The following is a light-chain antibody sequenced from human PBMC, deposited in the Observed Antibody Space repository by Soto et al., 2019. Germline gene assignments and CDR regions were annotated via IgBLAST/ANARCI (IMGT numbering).Light chain of an antibody. J-gene: IGKJ1*01. CDR3: QQSYNTPQT. Sequence: DIEMTQTQSSLSASVGDRVTITCRASQTITNYLNWYQQQSGKAPKLLIYATDTLQSGVPSRFSGSGSGTDYTLTISSLQPEDFATYYCQQSYNTPQTFGQGTKVDI. CDR2: ATD. CDR1: QTITNY. V-gene: IGKV1-39*01.